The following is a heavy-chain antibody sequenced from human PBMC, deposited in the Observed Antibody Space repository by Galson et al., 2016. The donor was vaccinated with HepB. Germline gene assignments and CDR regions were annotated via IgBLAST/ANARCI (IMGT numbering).Heavy chain of an antibody. CDR3: ASGWAIAS. D-gene: IGHD1-26*01. CDR2: TYYRSEWLN. Sequence: CAISGDSVSNNSAAWNWIRQSPSRGLEWLGRTYYRSEWLNDYAASVRGRITISPDTSRNHFSLQLHSVTPDDTAVYYCASGWAIASWGQGTLVTVSS. J-gene: IGHJ4*02. CDR1: GDSVSNNSAA. V-gene: IGHV6-1*01.